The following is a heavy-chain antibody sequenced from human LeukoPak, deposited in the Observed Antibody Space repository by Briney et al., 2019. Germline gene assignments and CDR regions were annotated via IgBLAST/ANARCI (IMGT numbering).Heavy chain of an antibody. CDR1: GYTFISYG. CDR2: ISAYNGNT. Sequence: RASVKVSCKASGYTFISYGISWVRQAPGQGLEWMGWISAYNGNTNYGKKLQGRVSMTTDTSTSTAYMELRSLRSDDTAVYYCARVGSGYDYYFDYWGQGTLVTVSS. V-gene: IGHV1-18*01. J-gene: IGHJ4*02. CDR3: ARVGSGYDYYFDY. D-gene: IGHD5-12*01.